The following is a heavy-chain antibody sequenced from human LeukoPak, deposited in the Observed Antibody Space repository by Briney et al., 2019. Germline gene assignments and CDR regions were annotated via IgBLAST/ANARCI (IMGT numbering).Heavy chain of an antibody. CDR2: ISSSGSTI. CDR1: GFTFSDYF. V-gene: IGHV3-11*01. Sequence: GGSLRLSCAVSGFTFSDYFMNWVRQAPGKGLEWVSYISSSGSTIYYADSVKGRFTISRDNAKNSLYLQMNSLRAEDTAVYYCARGRDYYYYYMDVWGKGTTVTVSS. J-gene: IGHJ6*03. CDR3: ARGRDYYYYYMDV.